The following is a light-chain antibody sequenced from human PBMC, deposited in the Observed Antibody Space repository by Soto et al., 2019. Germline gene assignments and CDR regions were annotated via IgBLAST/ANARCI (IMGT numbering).Light chain of an antibody. Sequence: EVVMTQSPSTLSVSPWERATLSFRASETVNSNLAWYQQKPGQAPRLLIYTISTRATGIPARFSGSGSGTEFTLTISSLQSEDFGVYYCQQYNKWWTFGQGTKVDIK. J-gene: IGKJ1*01. V-gene: IGKV3-15*01. CDR3: QQYNKWWT. CDR2: TIS. CDR1: ETVNSN.